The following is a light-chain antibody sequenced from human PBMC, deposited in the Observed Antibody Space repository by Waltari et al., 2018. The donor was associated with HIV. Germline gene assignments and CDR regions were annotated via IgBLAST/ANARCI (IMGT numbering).Light chain of an antibody. CDR2: EVT. CDR1: NSDIGGYDR. V-gene: IGLV2-18*02. Sequence: QSALTQPPSVSGSPGQSVTISCAGTNSDIGGYDRVSWYQQPPGTAPKLLGYEVTNRPSGVPGRFSASKSGTTASLTSSGLQAGDEGDYYCSSYSATNTVVFGGGTKLTVL. CDR3: SSYSATNTVV. J-gene: IGLJ2*01.